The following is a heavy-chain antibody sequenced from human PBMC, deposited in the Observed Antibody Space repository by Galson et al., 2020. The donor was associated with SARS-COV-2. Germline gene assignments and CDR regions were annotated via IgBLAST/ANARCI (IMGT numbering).Heavy chain of an antibody. CDR2: IWYDGEKT. CDR1: GFTFSNYG. V-gene: IGHV3-33*03. J-gene: IGHJ4*02. Sequence: QLGESLKISCVAAGFTFSNYGIHWVRQAPGKGLEWVAVIWYDGEKTYYGDSVKGRFSISRDNSKNTVYLQMNSLRGEDTAVYYCAKDRGPTSSAPPGGWGQGTRVTVSS. CDR3: AKDRGPTSSAPPGG. D-gene: IGHD6-13*01.